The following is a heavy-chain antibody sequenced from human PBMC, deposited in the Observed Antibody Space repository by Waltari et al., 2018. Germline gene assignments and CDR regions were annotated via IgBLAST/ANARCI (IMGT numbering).Heavy chain of an antibody. CDR3: AKDIESSGWYGEIDY. D-gene: IGHD6-19*01. CDR2: ISYEGSNK. CDR1: GFTFSSYG. Sequence: QVQLVASGGGVVQPGRSLRLSCAASGFTFSSYGMHCVSQAPGKGLEWVAVISYEGSNKYYADSVKGRFTISRDNSKNTLYLQMNSLRAEDTAVYYCAKDIESSGWYGEIDYWGQGTLVTVSS. V-gene: IGHV3-30*18. J-gene: IGHJ4*02.